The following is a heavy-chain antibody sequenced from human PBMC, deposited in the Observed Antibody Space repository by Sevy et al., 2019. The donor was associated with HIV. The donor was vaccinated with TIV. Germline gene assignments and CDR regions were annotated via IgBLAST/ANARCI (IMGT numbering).Heavy chain of an antibody. D-gene: IGHD3-10*01. CDR2: ISAYNGNT. CDR3: AREKKMVRAVIIFSAHDAFDI. CDR1: GYTFTSYG. J-gene: IGHJ3*02. V-gene: IGHV1-18*01. Sequence: ASVKVSCKASGYTFTSYGISWVRQAPGQGLEWMGWISAYNGNTNYAQKLQGRVTMTTDTSTSTAYMELRSLRSDDTAVYYCAREKKMVRAVIIFSAHDAFDIWGQGTMVTVSS.